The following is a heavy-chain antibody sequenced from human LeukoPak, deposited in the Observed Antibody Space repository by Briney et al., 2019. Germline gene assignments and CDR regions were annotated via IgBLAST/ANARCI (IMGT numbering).Heavy chain of an antibody. CDR2: IYYSGST. CDR3: ARDMYYYGSGIDY. CDR1: GGSISSSSYY. V-gene: IGHV4-39*07. J-gene: IGHJ4*02. Sequence: SETLSLTCTVSGGSISSSSYYWGWIRQPPGKGLEWIGSIYYSGSTNYNPSLKSRVTISVDTSKNQSSLKLSSVTAADTAVYYCARDMYYYGSGIDYWGQGTLVTVSS. D-gene: IGHD3-10*01.